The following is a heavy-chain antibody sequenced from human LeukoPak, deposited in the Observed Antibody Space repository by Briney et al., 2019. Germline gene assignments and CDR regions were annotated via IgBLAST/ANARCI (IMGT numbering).Heavy chain of an antibody. Sequence: SETLSLTCTVSGGSISSYYWSWIRQPPGKGLGWIGYIYYSGSTNYNPSLKSRVTISVDTSKNQFSLKLSSVTAADTAVYYCARVHYDYVWGSYRYPYRDAFDIWGQGTMVTVSS. D-gene: IGHD3-16*02. CDR2: IYYSGST. J-gene: IGHJ3*02. CDR1: GGSISSYY. V-gene: IGHV4-59*01. CDR3: ARVHYDYVWGSYRYPYRDAFDI.